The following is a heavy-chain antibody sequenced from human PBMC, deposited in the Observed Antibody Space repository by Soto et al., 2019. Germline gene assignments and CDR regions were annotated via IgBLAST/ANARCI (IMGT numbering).Heavy chain of an antibody. V-gene: IGHV3-23*01. J-gene: IGHJ6*02. Sequence: GGSLRLSCAASGITFSSYAMSWVRQAPGKGLEWVSAISGSGGSTYYADSVKGRFTISRDNSKNTLYLQMNSLRAEDTAVYYCAKDNLGYYYYGMDVWGQGTTVTVSS. CDR2: ISGSGGST. CDR1: GITFSSYA. D-gene: IGHD3-16*01. CDR3: AKDNLGYYYYGMDV.